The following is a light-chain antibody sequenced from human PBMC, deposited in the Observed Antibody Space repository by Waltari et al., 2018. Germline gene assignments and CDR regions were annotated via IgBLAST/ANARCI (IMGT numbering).Light chain of an antibody. CDR3: HACRSGILV. V-gene: IGLV4-69*01. CDR2: LNSDGSH. J-gene: IGLJ2*01. CDR1: SGHSDYA. Sequence: QLVLTQSPSASASLGASVKLTCTLSSGHSDYAIAWHQQQPGKGPRYLMKLNSDGSHNKGDGIPYRFSGSSSGAERYLTISSLQSEDEADYYCHACRSGILVFAGGTKLTVL.